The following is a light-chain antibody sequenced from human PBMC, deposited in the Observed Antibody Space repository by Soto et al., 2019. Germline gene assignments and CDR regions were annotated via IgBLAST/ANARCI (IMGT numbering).Light chain of an antibody. CDR1: QSISSSY. CDR2: GAS. J-gene: IGKJ1*01. CDR3: QQYGGSSWT. V-gene: IGKV3-20*01. Sequence: IVLTQSPGTLSLSPGKRATLSCRASQSISSSYLAWYQQRPGQAPRLLIYGASSRATGVPDRFSGSGSGAEFTLTISRLEPEDFAVYYCQQYGGSSWTFXKGTKVDIK.